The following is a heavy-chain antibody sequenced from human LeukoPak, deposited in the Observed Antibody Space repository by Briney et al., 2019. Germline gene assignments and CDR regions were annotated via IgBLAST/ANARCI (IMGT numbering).Heavy chain of an antibody. CDR2: ISYDGSNK. CDR1: GFTFSSYA. J-gene: IGHJ4*02. D-gene: IGHD5-12*01. CDR3: ASGSRDGYNWYY. V-gene: IGHV3-30-3*01. Sequence: GRSLRLSCAASGFTFSSYAMHWVRQAPGKGLEWAAVISYDGSNKYYADSVKGRFTISRDNSKNTLYLQMNSLRAEDTAVYYCASGSRDGYNWYYWGQGTLVTVSS.